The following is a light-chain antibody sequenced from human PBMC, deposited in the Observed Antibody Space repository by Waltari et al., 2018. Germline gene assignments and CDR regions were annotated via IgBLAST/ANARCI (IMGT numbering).Light chain of an antibody. CDR3: QSANSNGTFVV. CDR1: ALPTHY. CDR2: KDS. J-gene: IGLJ2*01. V-gene: IGLV3-25*03. Sequence: SYELTQPPSVSVSPGQTARITCSGDALPTHYAYWYQQKPGQAPVLVIFKDSERPSGIPERFSGSSSGTTVTLTISGVQAEDEADYYCQSANSNGTFVVFGGGTKLSVL.